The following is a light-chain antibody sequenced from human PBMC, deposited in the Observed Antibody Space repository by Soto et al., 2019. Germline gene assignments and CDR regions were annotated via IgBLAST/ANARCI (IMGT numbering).Light chain of an antibody. CDR3: SSYTSSSILYV. CDR1: NSDVGGYNF. CDR2: DVS. Sequence: QSALTQPASVSGSPGQSITISCTGTNSDVGGYNFVSWYQQHPGKAPKLMIYDVSNRPSGVSNRFSGSKSGNTASLNISGLQAEDEADYYCSSYTSSSILYVFRIGTKLTVL. V-gene: IGLV2-14*01. J-gene: IGLJ1*01.